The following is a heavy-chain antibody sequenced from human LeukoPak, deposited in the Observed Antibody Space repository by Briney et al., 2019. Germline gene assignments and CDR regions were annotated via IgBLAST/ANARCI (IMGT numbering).Heavy chain of an antibody. CDR3: ARDRRVVRGVIYFDY. CDR2: IYSGGST. Sequence: GGSLRLSCAASGFTFSSNYMSWVRQAPGKGLEWVSVIYSGGSTYYADSVKGRFTISRDNSKNTLYLQMNSLRAEDTAVYYCARDRRVVRGVIYFDYWGQGTLVTVSS. D-gene: IGHD3-10*01. J-gene: IGHJ4*02. V-gene: IGHV3-53*01. CDR1: GFTFSSNY.